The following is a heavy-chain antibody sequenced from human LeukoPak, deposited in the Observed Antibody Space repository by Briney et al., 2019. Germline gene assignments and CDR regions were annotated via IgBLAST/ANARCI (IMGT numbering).Heavy chain of an antibody. CDR1: GYTFTSYY. CDR3: AREAKEGDFWSGYYYSWGGVYYYYYMDV. D-gene: IGHD3-3*01. Sequence: ASVKVSCKASGYTFTSYYMHWVQQAPGQGLEWMGWINTNTGNPTYAQGFTGRFVFSLDTSVSTAYLQISSLKAEDTAVYYCAREAKEGDFWSGYYYSWGGVYYYYYMDVWGKGTTVTVSS. J-gene: IGHJ6*03. CDR2: INTNTGNP. V-gene: IGHV7-4-1*02.